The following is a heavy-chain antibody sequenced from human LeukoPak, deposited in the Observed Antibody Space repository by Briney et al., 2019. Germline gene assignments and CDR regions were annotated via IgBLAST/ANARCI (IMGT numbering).Heavy chain of an antibody. D-gene: IGHD3-10*01. CDR1: GYTFTIYG. V-gene: IGHV1-18*04. CDR2: ISAYNGNT. Sequence: ASVKVSCKASGYTFTIYGISWVRQAPGQGLEWMGWISAYNGNTNYAQKLQGRVTMTTDTSTSTAYMELRSLRSDDTAVYYCARDNGGHYYGSGCDYWGQGTLVTVSS. CDR3: ARDNGGHYYGSGCDY. J-gene: IGHJ4*02.